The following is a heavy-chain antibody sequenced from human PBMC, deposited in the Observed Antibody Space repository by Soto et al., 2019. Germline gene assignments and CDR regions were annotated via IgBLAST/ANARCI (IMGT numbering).Heavy chain of an antibody. V-gene: IGHV3-33*01. CDR1: GFTFSSYG. Sequence: GGSLRLSCAASGFTFSSYGMHWVRQAPGKGLEWVAVIWYDGSNKYYADSVKGRFTISRDNSKNTLYLQMNSLRAEDTAVYYCARDDPLKDPDSPLPEYWGQGTLVTVSS. CDR3: ARDDPLKDPDSPLPEY. D-gene: IGHD2-15*01. J-gene: IGHJ4*02. CDR2: IWYDGSNK.